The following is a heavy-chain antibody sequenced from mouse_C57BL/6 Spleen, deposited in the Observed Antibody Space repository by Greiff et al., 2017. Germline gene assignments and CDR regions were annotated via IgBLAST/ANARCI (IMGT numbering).Heavy chain of an antibody. V-gene: IGHV3-6*01. CDR1: GYSITSGYY. J-gene: IGHJ2*01. CDR3: ARTTVVDYFDY. D-gene: IGHD1-1*01. CDR2: ISYDGSN. Sequence: EVKLEESGPGLVKPSQSLSLTCSVTGYSITSGYYWNWIRQFPGNKLEWMGYISYDGSNNYNPSLKNRISITRDTSKNQFFLKLNSVTTEDTATYYCARTTVVDYFDYWGQGTTLTVSS.